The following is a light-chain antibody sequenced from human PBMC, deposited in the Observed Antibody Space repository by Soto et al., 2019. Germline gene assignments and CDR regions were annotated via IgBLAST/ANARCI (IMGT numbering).Light chain of an antibody. J-gene: IGKJ5*01. V-gene: IGKV3-15*01. CDR3: QRYANWS. CDR2: ARC. Sequence: EIEITLYPQTLPRSQGAGATXSCRACHAINGCLAWCQQKPGQPPRLLIYARCTRASFIQGRFSGRGSGKEFTLSIRIRKFGDFAVYSFQRYANWSFGQGTRMEIK. CDR1: HAINGC.